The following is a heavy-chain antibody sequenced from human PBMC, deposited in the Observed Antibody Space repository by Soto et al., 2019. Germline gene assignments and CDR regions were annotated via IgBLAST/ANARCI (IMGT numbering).Heavy chain of an antibody. CDR1: GFTFSSHA. D-gene: IGHD2-8*02. CDR3: AKRKERPYCTENNCWQGGGYYFDF. V-gene: IGHV3-23*01. CDR2: ISGSGGAT. Sequence: EVQLLEAGGGLVQPGGSLRLSCAASGFTFSSHAMSWVRQAPGKGLEWVSAISGSGGATYCADSVKGRFTISRDNSKKTLFLPMNILRAEDTAVYYLAKRKERPYCTENNCWQGGGYYFDFWGQGTLVTVSS. J-gene: IGHJ4*02.